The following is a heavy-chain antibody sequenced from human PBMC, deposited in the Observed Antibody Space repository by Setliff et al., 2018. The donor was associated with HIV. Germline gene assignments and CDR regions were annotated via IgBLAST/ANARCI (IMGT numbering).Heavy chain of an antibody. CDR1: AFTFSSCA. J-gene: IGHJ4*02. Sequence: TGGSLRLSCAASAFTFSSCAIHWVRQAPGKGLEWVALISSDESKRYYADSVKGRFTISRDNVKNSLYLQMNSLRAEDTALYFCARGLYYDTSGQGGMGFWGQGTLVTVSS. V-gene: IGHV3-30*04. CDR2: ISSDESKR. D-gene: IGHD3-22*01. CDR3: ARGLYYDTSGQGGMGF.